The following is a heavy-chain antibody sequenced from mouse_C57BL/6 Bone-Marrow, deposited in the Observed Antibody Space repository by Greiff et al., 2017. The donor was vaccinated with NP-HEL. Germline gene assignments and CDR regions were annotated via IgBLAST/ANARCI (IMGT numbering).Heavy chain of an antibody. CDR3: TRDLDYYGSSLYWYFDV. CDR1: GFTFSSYS. V-gene: IGHV5-9-1*02. D-gene: IGHD1-1*01. Sequence: EVNLVESGEGLVKPGGSLKLSCAASGFTFSSYSMSWVRQTPEKRLEWVAYISSGGDYIYYADTVKGRFTISRDNARNTLYLQMSSLKSEDTAMYYCTRDLDYYGSSLYWYFDVWGTGTTVTVSS. J-gene: IGHJ1*03. CDR2: ISSGGDYI.